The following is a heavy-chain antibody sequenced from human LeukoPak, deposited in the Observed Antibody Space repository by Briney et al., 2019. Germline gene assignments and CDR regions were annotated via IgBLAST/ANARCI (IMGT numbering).Heavy chain of an antibody. J-gene: IGHJ4*02. CDR1: GFTFSSYV. Sequence: PGGSLRLSCAAAGFTFSSYVMTWVRQAPGKGLEWVSTISGSGGNTFYADSVKGRFTISRGNSKKTLYLQMNSLRAEDTAVYYCAKDQRTTGYYSADYWGQGTLVTVSS. CDR2: ISGSGGNT. CDR3: AKDQRTTGYYSADY. V-gene: IGHV3-23*01. D-gene: IGHD2-15*01.